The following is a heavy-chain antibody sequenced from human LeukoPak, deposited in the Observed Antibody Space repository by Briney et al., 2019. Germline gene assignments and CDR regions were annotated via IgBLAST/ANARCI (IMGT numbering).Heavy chain of an antibody. J-gene: IGHJ4*02. D-gene: IGHD2-15*01. CDR1: GYTFTSYY. Sequence: ASVKVSCKASGYTFTSYYMHWVRQAPGQGLEWMGRINPNSGGTNYAQKFQGRVTMTRDTSISTAYMELSRLRSDDTAVYYCARDLVVVAATPTSDYWGQGTLVTVSS. CDR2: INPNSGGT. CDR3: ARDLVVVAATPTSDY. V-gene: IGHV1-2*06.